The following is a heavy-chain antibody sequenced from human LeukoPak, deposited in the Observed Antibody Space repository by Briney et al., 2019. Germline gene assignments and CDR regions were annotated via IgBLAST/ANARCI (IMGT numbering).Heavy chain of an antibody. D-gene: IGHD3-3*01. CDR1: GFTFSSYA. Sequence: PGGSLRLSCAASGFTFSSYAMHWVRQAPGKGLEWVAVISYDGSNKYYADSVKGRFTISRDNSKNTLYLQMNSLRAEDTAVYYCAKDYYDFWSGSLNYFDYWGQGTLVTVSS. J-gene: IGHJ4*02. CDR2: ISYDGSNK. V-gene: IGHV3-30-3*01. CDR3: AKDYYDFWSGSLNYFDY.